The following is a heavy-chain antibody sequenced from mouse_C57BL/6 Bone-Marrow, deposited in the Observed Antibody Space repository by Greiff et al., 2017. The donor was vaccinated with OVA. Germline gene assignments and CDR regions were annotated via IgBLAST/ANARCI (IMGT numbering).Heavy chain of an antibody. D-gene: IGHD2-1*01. CDR1: GFTFSDYY. V-gene: IGHV5-12*01. CDR2: ISNGGGST. CDR3: ARRYGNYDAMDY. Sequence: EVMLVESGGGLVQPGGSLKLSCAASGFTFSDYYMSWVRQTPETRLEWVAYISNGGGSTYYPDTVKGRFTISRDNAKNTLYLQMSRLKSEDTAMYYCARRYGNYDAMDYWGQGTSVTVSS. J-gene: IGHJ4*01.